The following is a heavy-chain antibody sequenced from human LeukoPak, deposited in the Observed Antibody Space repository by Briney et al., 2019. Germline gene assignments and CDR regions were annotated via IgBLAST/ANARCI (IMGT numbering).Heavy chain of an antibody. CDR3: ARGLPSRIAARRFDP. CDR2: MNPNSGNT. J-gene: IGHJ5*02. CDR1: GYTSTSYD. Sequence: ASVKVSCKASGYTSTSYDINWVRQATGQGLEWMGWMNPNSGNTGYAQKFQGRVTMTRNTSISTAYMELSSLRSEDTAVYYCARGLPSRIAARRFDPWGQGTLVTVSS. D-gene: IGHD6-6*01. V-gene: IGHV1-8*01.